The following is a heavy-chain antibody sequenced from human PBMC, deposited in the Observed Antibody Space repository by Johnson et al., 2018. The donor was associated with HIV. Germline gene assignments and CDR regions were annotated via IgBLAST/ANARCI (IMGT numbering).Heavy chain of an antibody. CDR3: AKAVGGYAFDI. D-gene: IGHD1-26*01. V-gene: IGHV3-30*02. CDR2: IRFDETIK. Sequence: QVQLVESGGGVVQPGRSLRLSCAASGFTFISYAMHWVRQAPGKGLEWVAFIRFDETIKYYGDSVKGRFTISRDNSKNTLYLQMNSLRVEDTAVYYCAKAVGGYAFDIWGQGTMVTVSS. CDR1: GFTFISYA. J-gene: IGHJ3*02.